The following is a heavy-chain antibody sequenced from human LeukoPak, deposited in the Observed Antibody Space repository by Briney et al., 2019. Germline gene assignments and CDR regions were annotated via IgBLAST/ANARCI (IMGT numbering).Heavy chain of an antibody. J-gene: IGHJ6*04. CDR3: AKGHCSSTSCYTAGYYYYYGMDV. CDR1: GFTFSSYA. Sequence: GGSLRLSCAASGFTFSSYAMSWVRQAPGKGLEWVSAISGGGGSTYYADSVKGRFTISRDNSKNTLYLQMNSLRAEDTAVYYCAKGHCSSTSCYTAGYYYYYGMDVWGKGTTVTVSS. D-gene: IGHD2-2*02. V-gene: IGHV3-23*01. CDR2: ISGGGGST.